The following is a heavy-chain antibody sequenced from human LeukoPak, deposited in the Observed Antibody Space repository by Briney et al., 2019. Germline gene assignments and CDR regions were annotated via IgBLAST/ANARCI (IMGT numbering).Heavy chain of an antibody. CDR3: ASQTSAKAFDF. CDR2: IKGDGSEI. J-gene: IGHJ4*02. D-gene: IGHD2-2*01. Sequence: GGSQRLSCAASGFTLSSYWMSWVRQAPGKGLEWVATIKGDGSEIRYVDSVKGRFTISRDNARTSLYLQMNSLRGEDTAMYYCASQTSAKAFDFWGQGTLVTVSS. V-gene: IGHV3-7*05. CDR1: GFTLSSYW.